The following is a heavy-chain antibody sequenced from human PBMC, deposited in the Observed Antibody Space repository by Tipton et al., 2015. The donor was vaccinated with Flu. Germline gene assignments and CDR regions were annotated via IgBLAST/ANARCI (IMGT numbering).Heavy chain of an antibody. CDR1: GGSISSGSYY. D-gene: IGHD1-26*01. CDR2: IYTSGST. Sequence: LRLSCTVSGGSISSGSYYWSWIRQPAGKGLEWIGRIYTSGSTNYNPSLKSRVTISVDTSKNQFSLKLSSVTAADTAVYYCAREGGSYWYFDLWGRGTLATVSS. J-gene: IGHJ2*01. V-gene: IGHV4-61*02. CDR3: AREGGSYWYFDL.